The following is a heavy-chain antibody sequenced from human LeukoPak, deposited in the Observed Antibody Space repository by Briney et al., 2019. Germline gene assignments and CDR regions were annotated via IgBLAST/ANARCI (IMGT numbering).Heavy chain of an antibody. D-gene: IGHD6-6*01. Sequence: SETLSLTCTVSGGSISSSSYYWGWIRQPPGKGLEWIGSIYYSGGTYYNPSLKSRVTISVDTSKNQFSLKLSSVTAADTAVYYCARDRPRVDPPVWGQGTMVTVSS. V-gene: IGHV4-39*07. CDR3: ARDRPRVDPPV. CDR1: GGSISSSSYY. CDR2: IYYSGGT. J-gene: IGHJ3*01.